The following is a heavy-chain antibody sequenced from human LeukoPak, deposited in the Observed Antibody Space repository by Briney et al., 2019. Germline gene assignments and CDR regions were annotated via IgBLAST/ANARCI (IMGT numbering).Heavy chain of an antibody. CDR3: ARVYSGRASTDVAAAVRGFDP. Sequence: ASVKVSCKASGYTFTSYDINWVRQATGQGLEWMGWMNPNGGNTGYAQKFQGRVTMTRNTSISTAYMELSSLRSEDTAVYYCARVYSGRASTDVAAAVRGFDPWGQGTLVTVSS. D-gene: IGHD6-13*01. CDR2: MNPNGGNT. CDR1: GYTFTSYD. V-gene: IGHV1-8*01. J-gene: IGHJ5*02.